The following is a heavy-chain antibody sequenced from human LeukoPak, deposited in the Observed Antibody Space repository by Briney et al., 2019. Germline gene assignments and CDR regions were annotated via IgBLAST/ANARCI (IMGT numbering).Heavy chain of an antibody. Sequence: SETLSLTCTVSGDSISSYYWSWIRQPPGKGLEWIGYIYYSGSTNYNPSLKSRVTISVDTSKNQFSLKLSSVTAADTAVYYCARASFYCDSSGYPRYYMDVWGKGTTVTVSS. CDR3: ARASFYCDSSGYPRYYMDV. CDR1: GDSISSYY. V-gene: IGHV4-59*01. J-gene: IGHJ6*03. D-gene: IGHD3-22*01. CDR2: IYYSGST.